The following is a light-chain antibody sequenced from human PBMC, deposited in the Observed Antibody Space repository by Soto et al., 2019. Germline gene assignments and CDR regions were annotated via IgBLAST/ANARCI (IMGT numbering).Light chain of an antibody. CDR2: KAA. J-gene: IGKJ4*01. V-gene: IGKV1-5*03. CDR1: DNIVHW. Sequence: IKMTQSPSRLSASIGDRVAITCRASDNIVHWVAWYQQKPGKAPKLLIYKAANLADEVPSRFAGSGSGTDFTLTITRLQPDDFATYYCLQDYNYPLTFCGVGKVDVK. CDR3: LQDYNYPLT.